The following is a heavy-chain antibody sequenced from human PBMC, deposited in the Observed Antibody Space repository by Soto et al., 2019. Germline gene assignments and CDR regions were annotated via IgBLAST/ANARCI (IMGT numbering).Heavy chain of an antibody. Sequence: QVQLVESGGGVVQPGMSLRLSCAASGFIFNDYGMHWVRQAPGKGLEWVAVIWYDGRNKYYADSVKGRFTISRDNSKNTMSLQMNNLRAEDTAVYYCARWGCSGTNCNLNQRSYDLWGQGTRVTVSS. CDR3: ARWGCSGTNCNLNQRSYDL. J-gene: IGHJ4*02. V-gene: IGHV3-33*03. CDR1: GFIFNDYG. D-gene: IGHD2-15*01. CDR2: IWYDGRNK.